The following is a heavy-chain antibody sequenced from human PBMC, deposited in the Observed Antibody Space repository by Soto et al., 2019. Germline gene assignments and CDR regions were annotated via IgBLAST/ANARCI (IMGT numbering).Heavy chain of an antibody. CDR1: GFTFSSYG. V-gene: IGHV3-33*01. CDR3: ARDLGGYSGYGNYYYYGMDV. D-gene: IGHD5-12*01. J-gene: IGHJ6*02. CDR2: IWYDGSNK. Sequence: GGSLRLSCAASGFTFSSYGMHWVRQAPGKGLEWVAVIWYDGSNKYYADSVKGRFTISRDNSKNTLYLQMNSLRAEDTAVYYCARDLGGYSGYGNYYYYGMDVWGQGTTVTVSS.